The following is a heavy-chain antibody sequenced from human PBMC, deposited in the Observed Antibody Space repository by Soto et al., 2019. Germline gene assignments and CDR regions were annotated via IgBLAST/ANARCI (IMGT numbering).Heavy chain of an antibody. J-gene: IGHJ4*02. CDR1: GSTFSNYA. CDR3: AKERLGRGADY. Sequence: EVQLLESGGGLVQPGGSLRLSCAASGSTFSNYAMSWVRQTPGKGLEWDSTISGGGGDEYYPDSVKARFTISRDNSKDTVYLQMNSLRAEDTAIYYCAKERLGRGADYWGQGALVTVTS. CDR2: ISGGGGDE. V-gene: IGHV3-23*01.